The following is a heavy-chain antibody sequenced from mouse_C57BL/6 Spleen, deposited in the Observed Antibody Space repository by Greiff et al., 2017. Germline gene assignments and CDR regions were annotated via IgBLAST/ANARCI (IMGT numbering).Heavy chain of an antibody. Sequence: VQLQQPGAELVKPGASVTLSCKASGYTFTSYWMHWVKQRPGRGLEWIGRIDPNSGGTKYNEKFKSKATLTVDKPSSTAYMQLSSLTSEDSAVYYCARGYSTWENYAMDYWGQGTSVTVSS. V-gene: IGHV1-72*01. CDR2: IDPNSGGT. CDR1: GYTFTSYW. J-gene: IGHJ4*01. D-gene: IGHD1-2*01. CDR3: ARGYSTWENYAMDY.